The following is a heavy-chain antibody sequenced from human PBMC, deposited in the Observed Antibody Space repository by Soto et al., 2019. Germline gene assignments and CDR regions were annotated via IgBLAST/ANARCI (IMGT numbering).Heavy chain of an antibody. CDR2: ISGSGGST. D-gene: IGHD3-10*01. CDR1: GFTFSNFA. J-gene: IGHJ4*02. Sequence: PGGSLRLSCAASGFTFSNFAMSWVRQAPGKGLEWVSIISGSGGSTYYADSVKGRFTISRDNSKNTLYLQMNSLRAEDTVVYFCARDDEDGSYCDLGYWGQGTLVTVSS. V-gene: IGHV3-23*01. CDR3: ARDDEDGSYCDLGY.